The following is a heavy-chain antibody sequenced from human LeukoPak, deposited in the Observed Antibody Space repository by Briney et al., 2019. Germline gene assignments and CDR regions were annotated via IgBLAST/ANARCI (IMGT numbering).Heavy chain of an antibody. Sequence: ASVKVSCKASGYTFTNYGISWVRQAPGQGLEWMAWISAYNGNTDYAQKFQGRVTVTADTSTSTAYMELRSLRSDDTAVYYCARSGCSAGSCYSQTIRFDSWGQGTLVTVSS. CDR2: ISAYNGNT. CDR3: ARSGCSAGSCYSQTIRFDS. J-gene: IGHJ4*02. V-gene: IGHV1-18*01. CDR1: GYTFTNYG. D-gene: IGHD2-15*01.